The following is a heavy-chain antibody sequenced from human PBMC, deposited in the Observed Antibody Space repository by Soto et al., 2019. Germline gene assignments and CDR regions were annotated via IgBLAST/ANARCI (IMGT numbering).Heavy chain of an antibody. CDR3: ARGRGYYDILTGYYHYFDP. V-gene: IGHV4-59*01. D-gene: IGHD3-9*01. CDR1: GGSISSYY. CDR2: IYYSGST. J-gene: IGHJ5*02. Sequence: SETLSLTCTVSGGSISSYYWSWIRQPPGKGLEWIGYIYYSGSTNYNPSLKSRVTISVDTSKNQFSLKLSSVTAADTAVYYCARGRGYYDILTGYYHYFDPWGQGTLVTVSS.